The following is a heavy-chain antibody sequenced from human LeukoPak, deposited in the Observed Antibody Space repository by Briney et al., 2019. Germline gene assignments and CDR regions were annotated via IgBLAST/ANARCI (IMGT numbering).Heavy chain of an antibody. V-gene: IGHV1-18*01. CDR1: GGTFISYG. CDR3: ARGKYSSSWSPHFDY. D-gene: IGHD6-13*01. J-gene: IGHJ4*02. CDR2: ISAYNGNT. Sequence: ASVKVSCKASGGTFISYGISWVRQAPGQGLEWMGWISAYNGNTNYAQKLQGRVTMTTDTSTSTAYMELRSLRSDDTAVYYCARGKYSSSWSPHFDYWGQGTLVTVSS.